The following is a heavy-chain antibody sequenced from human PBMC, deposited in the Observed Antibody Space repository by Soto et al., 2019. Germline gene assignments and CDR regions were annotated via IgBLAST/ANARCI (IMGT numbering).Heavy chain of an antibody. J-gene: IGHJ4*02. CDR3: ARVIAAAADCDY. CDR2: ISAYNGKT. V-gene: IGHV1-18*01. D-gene: IGHD6-13*01. Sequence: QVQLVQSGAEVKKPGASVKVSCKASGYTFTSYGISWVRQAPGQGLEWMGWISAYNGKTNYAQKLQGRVTMTTDTSTRTAYMELRSLSSDDTAVYYCARVIAAAADCDYWGQGTLVTVSS. CDR1: GYTFTSYG.